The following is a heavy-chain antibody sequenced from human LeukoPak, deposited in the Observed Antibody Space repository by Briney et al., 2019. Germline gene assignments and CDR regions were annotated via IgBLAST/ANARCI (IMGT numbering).Heavy chain of an antibody. CDR3: ARGARWAYYFDY. CDR1: GFTFSSYA. J-gene: IGHJ4*02. D-gene: IGHD4-23*01. Sequence: PGGSLRPSCAASGFTFSSYAMSWIRQTPGKGLEWLSYISTRDNTIQYADSVKGRFTISRDNANNSVFLQMNNLRAEDSAIYYCARGARWAYYFDYWGQGSLVTVSS. CDR2: ISTRDNTI. V-gene: IGHV3-11*01.